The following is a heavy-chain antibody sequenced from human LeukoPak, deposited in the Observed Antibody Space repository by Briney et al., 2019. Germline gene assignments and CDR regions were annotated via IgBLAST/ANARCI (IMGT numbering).Heavy chain of an antibody. Sequence: SETLSLTCTVSGGSISSGGYYWSWIRQHPGKGLEWIGYIYYSGSTYYNPSIKSRLTISSNTSKSQFSLKLSCVTAADTAVYYCARDRTMLPLDVWGQGTTVTVSS. CDR3: ARDRTMLPLDV. V-gene: IGHV4-31*03. D-gene: IGHD4/OR15-4a*01. CDR1: GGSISSGGYY. J-gene: IGHJ6*02. CDR2: IYYSGST.